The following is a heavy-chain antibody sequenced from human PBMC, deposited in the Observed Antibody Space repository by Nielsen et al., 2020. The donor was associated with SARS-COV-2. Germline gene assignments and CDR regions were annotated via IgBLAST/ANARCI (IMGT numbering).Heavy chain of an antibody. CDR3: AKGYGGHYYYYYGMDV. CDR2: ISSSSTYT. D-gene: IGHD4-23*01. V-gene: IGHV3-11*05. CDR1: GFTFSDYY. J-gene: IGHJ6*02. Sequence: GESLKISCAASGFTFSDYYMNWIRQAPGKGLEWVAYISSSSTYTDYADSVKGRSSISRDNSKNSLYLQMNSLRTEDTALYYCAKGYGGHYYYYYGMDVWGQGTTVTVSS.